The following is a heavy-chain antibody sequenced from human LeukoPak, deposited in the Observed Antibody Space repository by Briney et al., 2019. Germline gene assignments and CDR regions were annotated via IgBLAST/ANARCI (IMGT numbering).Heavy chain of an antibody. V-gene: IGHV4-59*01. Sequence: SDTLSLTCTVSGGSISSYYWSWIRQPPGKGLEWIGYIYYSGSTNYNPSLKSRVTISVDTSKNQFSLKLSSVTAADTAVYYCARENYYDSSGYYPYGIYFDYWGQGTLVTVSS. CDR2: IYYSGST. J-gene: IGHJ4*02. CDR3: ARENYYDSSGYYPYGIYFDY. D-gene: IGHD3-22*01. CDR1: GGSISSYY.